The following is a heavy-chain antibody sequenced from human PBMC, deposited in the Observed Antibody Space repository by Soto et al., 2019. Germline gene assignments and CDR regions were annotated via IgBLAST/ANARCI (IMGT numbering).Heavy chain of an antibody. Sequence: QVQLVESGGGVVQPGRSLRLSCAASGFTFRNYGMHWVRQAPGKGLEWLAVIWDDGSNKYYADSVKGRFTISRDNSKNTVYLEMNSLRDEDTDVYYCARDVRSRRYDLWGQGTLVIVSS. CDR3: ARDVRSRRYDL. CDR1: GFTFRNYG. J-gene: IGHJ5*02. D-gene: IGHD3-10*02. CDR2: IWDDGSNK. V-gene: IGHV3-33*01.